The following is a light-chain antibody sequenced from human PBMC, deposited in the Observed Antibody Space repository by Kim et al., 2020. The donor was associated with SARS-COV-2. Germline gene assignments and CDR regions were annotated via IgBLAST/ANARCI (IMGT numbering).Light chain of an antibody. CDR3: QVWDSSSDHHWV. V-gene: IGLV3-21*04. CDR2: YDS. Sequence: SYELTQPPSVSVAPGKTARITCGGNNIGSKSVHWYQQKPGQAPVLVIYYDSDRPSGIPERFSGSNSGNTATLTISRVEAGDEADYYCQVWDSSSDHHWV. CDR1: NIGSKS. J-gene: IGLJ3*02.